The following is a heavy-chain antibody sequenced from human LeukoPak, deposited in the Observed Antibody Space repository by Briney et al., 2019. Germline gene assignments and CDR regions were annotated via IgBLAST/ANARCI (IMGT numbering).Heavy chain of an antibody. J-gene: IGHJ6*03. CDR2: ISAYNGNT. Sequence: GASVKVSRKASGYTFTSYGISWVRQAPGQGLEWMGWISAYNGNTNYAQKLQGRVTMTTDTSTSTAYMELRSLRSDDTAVYYCARAGYCSGGSCHHYYYYYMDVWGKGTTVTVSS. D-gene: IGHD2-15*01. CDR1: GYTFTSYG. CDR3: ARAGYCSGGSCHHYYYYYMDV. V-gene: IGHV1-18*01.